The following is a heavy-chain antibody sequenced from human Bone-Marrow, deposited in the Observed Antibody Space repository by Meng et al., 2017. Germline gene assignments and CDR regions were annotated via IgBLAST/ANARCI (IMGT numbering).Heavy chain of an antibody. CDR3: ARDLSSGWYGVGYYFDY. CDR2: ISYDGSNK. D-gene: IGHD6-19*01. J-gene: IGHJ4*02. CDR1: GFTFSSYA. Sequence: QVQLVESGGGVVQPGRFLSLSCAASGFTFSSYAMHWVRQAPGKGLEWVAVISYDGSNKYYADSVKGRFTISRDNSKNTLYLQMNSLRAEDTAVYYCARDLSSGWYGVGYYFDYWGQGTLVTVSS. V-gene: IGHV3-30-3*01.